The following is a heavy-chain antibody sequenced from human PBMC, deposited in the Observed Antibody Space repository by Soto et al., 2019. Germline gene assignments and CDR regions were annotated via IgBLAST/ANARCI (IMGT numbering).Heavy chain of an antibody. CDR1: GYAFTIYA. J-gene: IGHJ4*02. V-gene: IGHV1-3*01. D-gene: IGHD3-10*01. CDR3: ARDSHHYDYYGSGSYGFDY. Sequence: VSVKVSCKASGYAFTIYAMHWVRQAPGQRLEWMGWINAGNGNTKYSQKFQGRVTITRDTSASTAYMELSSLRSEDTAVYYCARDSHHYDYYGSGSYGFDYWGQGTLVTAPQ. CDR2: INAGNGNT.